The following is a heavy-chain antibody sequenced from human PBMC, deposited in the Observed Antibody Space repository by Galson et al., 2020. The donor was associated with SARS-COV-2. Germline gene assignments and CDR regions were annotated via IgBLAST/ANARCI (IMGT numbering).Heavy chain of an antibody. D-gene: IGHD3-22*01. CDR2: ITQSGTV. CDR3: ARGLFQTTMVIVVFTSGSFYFDS. J-gene: IGHJ4*02. V-gene: IGHV4-34*01. CDR1: SGSFGGHY. Sequence: SETLSLTCAVYSGSFGGHYWSWIRQPPGKGLEWIGEITQSGTVNYNPSLKSRVTISADTSKNQFSLELRSLTAADTAEYYCARGLFQTTMVIVVFTSGSFYFDSWGQGTLVTVSS.